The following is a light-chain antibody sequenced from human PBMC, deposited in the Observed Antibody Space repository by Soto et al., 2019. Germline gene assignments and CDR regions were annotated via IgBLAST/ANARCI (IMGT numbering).Light chain of an antibody. Sequence: EIVLTQSPDTLSLSPGERATLSCRASQRVASNLAWYQQKPGQAPRLLIYGASTRATGIPARFSGSGSGTEFTLAISSLQSEDFAVYYCQQYNNWPRTFGQGTKVDIK. CDR1: QRVASN. CDR2: GAS. CDR3: QQYNNWPRT. J-gene: IGKJ1*01. V-gene: IGKV3-15*01.